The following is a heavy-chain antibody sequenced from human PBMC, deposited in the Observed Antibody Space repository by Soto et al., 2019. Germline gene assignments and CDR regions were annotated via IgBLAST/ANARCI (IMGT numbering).Heavy chain of an antibody. CDR2: MHTNTDNT. CDR1: GYTFTSHG. D-gene: IGHD1-26*01. J-gene: IGHJ4*02. V-gene: IGHV1-8*01. Sequence: GASVKVSCKASGYTFTSHGINWVRQASGQGLEWVGWMHTNTDNTGYAQKFQGRLTMTRNTSISTAYMELSSLTSEDTAVYYCARGSYAIDYWGQGPPVTVSS. CDR3: ARGSYAIDY.